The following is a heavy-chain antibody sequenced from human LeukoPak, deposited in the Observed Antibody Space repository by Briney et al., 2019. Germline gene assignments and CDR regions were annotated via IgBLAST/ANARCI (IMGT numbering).Heavy chain of an antibody. V-gene: IGHV3-23*01. CDR3: ARGYGSGSYLY. CDR2: ITGSGGST. Sequence: GGSLRVSCAASGFTFTSYGMSWVRQAPGKGLEWVSTITGSGGSTYYADSVKGRFTISRDNSKNTLFLQMNSLRAEDTAMYYCARGYGSGSYLYWGQGTLVSVSS. J-gene: IGHJ4*02. CDR1: GFTFTSYG. D-gene: IGHD3-10*01.